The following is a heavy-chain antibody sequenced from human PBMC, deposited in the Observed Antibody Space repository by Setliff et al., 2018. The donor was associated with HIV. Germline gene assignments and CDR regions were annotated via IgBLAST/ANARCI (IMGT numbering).Heavy chain of an antibody. Sequence: SETLSLTCSVSGDSLGSHYWSWVRQPPGKGLEWIGSVDYSGTPNYSPSLKSRVTISLDTSKNEISLKVTSVTAADTAVYYCARGPYYYNSSGQISAEYFQHWGQGTLVTVSS. J-gene: IGHJ1*01. D-gene: IGHD3-22*01. CDR3: ARGPYYYNSSGQISAEYFQH. CDR1: GDSLGSHY. V-gene: IGHV4-59*11. CDR2: VDYSGTP.